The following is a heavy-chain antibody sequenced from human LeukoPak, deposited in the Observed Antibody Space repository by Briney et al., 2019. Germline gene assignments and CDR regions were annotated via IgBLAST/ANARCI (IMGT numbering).Heavy chain of an antibody. J-gene: IGHJ6*03. D-gene: IGHD4-11*01. CDR1: GFTIVNSA. V-gene: IGHV3-21*01. CDR3: ARDVTTRYYYYYYMDV. Sequence: PGGSLRLSCAASGFTIVNSAMNWVRQAPGKGLEWVSPISSSSSYIYYADSVKGRFTISRDNAKNSLYLQMNSLRAEDTAVYYCARDVTTRYYYYYYMDVWGKGTTVTVSS. CDR2: ISSSSSYI.